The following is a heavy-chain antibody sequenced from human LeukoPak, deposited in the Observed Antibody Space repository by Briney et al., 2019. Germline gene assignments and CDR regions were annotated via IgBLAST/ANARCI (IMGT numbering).Heavy chain of an antibody. V-gene: IGHV4-34*01. CDR2: INHSGST. CDR3: ARANPQQQLAFDY. CDR1: GGSFSGYY. Sequence: PSETLSLTCAVYGGSFSGYYWSWIRQPPGKGLEWIGEINHSGSTNYNPSLKSRVTLSVDTSKNQFSLKLSSVTAADTAVYYCARANPQQQLAFDYWGQGTLVTVSS. J-gene: IGHJ4*02. D-gene: IGHD6-13*01.